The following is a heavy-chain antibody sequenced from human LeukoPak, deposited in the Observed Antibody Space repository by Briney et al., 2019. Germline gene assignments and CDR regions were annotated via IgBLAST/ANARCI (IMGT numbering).Heavy chain of an antibody. J-gene: IGHJ4*02. CDR1: GFTFSSYS. CDR3: ARGSSDQDYFHG. Sequence: GGSLRLSCTASGFTFSSYSMNWVRQAPGKGLEWVSSISSNNSYIYYADSVTGRFTISRDNAQNSLSLQMNSLRAEETAVYYCARGSSDQDYFHGWGQGPLVTVS. D-gene: IGHD6-19*01. CDR2: ISSNNSYI. V-gene: IGHV3-21*01.